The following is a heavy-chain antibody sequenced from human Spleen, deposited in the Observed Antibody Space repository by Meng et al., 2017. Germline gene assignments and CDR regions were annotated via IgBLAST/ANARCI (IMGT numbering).Heavy chain of an antibody. CDR2: ISDSGGRI. V-gene: IGHV3-21*01. J-gene: IGHJ6*02. CDR3: ARDSATTGGMDV. D-gene: IGHD1-1*01. CDR1: GFTFNTYT. Sequence: GESLKISCAASGFTFNTYTMSWVRQVPGKGLEWVSTISDSGGRIYYAESVKGRFTISRDNAKKSLYLQMNSLRVEDTAVYYCARDSATTGGMDVWGQGTTVTVSS.